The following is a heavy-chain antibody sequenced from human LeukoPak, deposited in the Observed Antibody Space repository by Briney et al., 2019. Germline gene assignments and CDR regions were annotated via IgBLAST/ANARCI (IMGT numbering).Heavy chain of an antibody. D-gene: IGHD3-16*02. CDR2: VDPVDGET. Sequence: ASVKISSKVYGYTFTDYYMHWVQQAAGKGLEWMGLVDPVDGETIYAEKCQGRVTITADPSPDPAYTELASLRSEDTAVYYCATVEEGGSYRSPAHDYWGQGTLVTVSS. V-gene: IGHV1-69-2*01. J-gene: IGHJ4*02. CDR1: GYTFTDYY. CDR3: ATVEEGGSYRSPAHDY.